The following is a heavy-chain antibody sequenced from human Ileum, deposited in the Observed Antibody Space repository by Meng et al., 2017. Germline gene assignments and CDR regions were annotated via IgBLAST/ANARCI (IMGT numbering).Heavy chain of an antibody. CDR3: VHRLVAAQHWFDP. V-gene: IGHV2-5*02. Sequence: ITLKESGPTLVEPTETLTLTCTFSGFSLNTVGVGVGWIRQPPGKALEWLALIYWDDEYRYSPSLRSRLTITKDTSRNQVVLRMTNVAPVDAGTYYCVHRLVAAQHWFDPWGQGTLVTVSS. CDR2: IYWDDEY. D-gene: IGHD6-6*01. CDR1: GFSLNTVGVG. J-gene: IGHJ5*02.